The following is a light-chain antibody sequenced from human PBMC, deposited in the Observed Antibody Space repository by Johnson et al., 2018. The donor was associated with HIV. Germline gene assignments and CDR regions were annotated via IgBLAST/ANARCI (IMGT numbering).Light chain of an antibody. CDR3: GTWDSSLSAGV. V-gene: IGLV1-51*02. CDR2: ENN. CDR1: SSNIGNNY. J-gene: IGLJ1*01. Sequence: QSVLTQSPSVSAAPGQKVTISCSGSSSNIGNNYVSWYQQLPGRAPKLLIYENNKRPSGIPDRFSGSKSGTSATLGITGLQTGDDADYYCGTWDSSLSAGVFGTGTTVIVL.